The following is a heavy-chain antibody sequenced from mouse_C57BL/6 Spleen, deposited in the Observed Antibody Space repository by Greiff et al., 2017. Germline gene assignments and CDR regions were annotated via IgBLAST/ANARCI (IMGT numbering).Heavy chain of an antibody. J-gene: IGHJ4*01. V-gene: IGHV6-3*01. D-gene: IGHD1-3*01. CDR2: IRLKSDNYAT. CDR1: GFTFSNYW. Sequence: EVQGVESGGGLVQPGGSMKLSCVASGFTFSNYWMNWVRQSPEKGLEWVAQIRLKSDNYATHYAESVKGRFTISRDDSKSSVYLQMNNLRSEDTGIYYCTRLAYNAIDYWGQGTSVTVSS. CDR3: TRLAYNAIDY.